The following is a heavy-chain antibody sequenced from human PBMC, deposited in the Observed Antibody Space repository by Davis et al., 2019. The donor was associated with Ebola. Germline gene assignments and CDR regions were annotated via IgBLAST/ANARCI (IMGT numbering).Heavy chain of an antibody. J-gene: IGHJ4*02. CDR2: ISYDGSNK. Sequence: GGSLRLSCAASGFTFSSYGMHWVRQAPGKGLEWVAVISYDGSNKYYADSVKGRFTISRDNAKNSLYLQMNSLRAEDTAVYYCARVVAVAYFDYWGQGTLVTVSS. D-gene: IGHD6-19*01. CDR3: ARVVAVAYFDY. CDR1: GFTFSSYG. V-gene: IGHV3-30*03.